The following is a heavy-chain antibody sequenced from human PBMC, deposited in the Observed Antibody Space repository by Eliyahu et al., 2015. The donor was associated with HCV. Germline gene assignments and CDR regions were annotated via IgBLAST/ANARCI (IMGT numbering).Heavy chain of an antibody. D-gene: IGHD3-9*01. CDR3: SRVSSYYNILTGYLNYRYYYMDV. Sequence: EVQLVESGGGLVRPGRSLRLSCAGSGFSFGDWTLSWFRQAPGKGLEWVVFIRSKTDGGTTEYAASVRGGFSISRDDSKNTAYLQMNGLRTEDTAVYYCSRVSSYYNILTGYLNYRYYYMDVWGKGTTVTVSS. CDR2: IRSKTDGGTT. V-gene: IGHV3-49*05. CDR1: GFSFGDWT. J-gene: IGHJ6*03.